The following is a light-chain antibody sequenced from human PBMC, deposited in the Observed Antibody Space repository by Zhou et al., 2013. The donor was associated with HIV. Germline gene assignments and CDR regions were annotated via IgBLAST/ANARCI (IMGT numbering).Light chain of an antibody. CDR1: QSVSSNF. V-gene: IGKV3-20*01. CDR2: GAS. CDR3: QQYDSSIPT. J-gene: IGKJ1*01. Sequence: EIVLTQSPGTLSLSPGERATLSCRASQSVSSNFLAWYQQKPGQAPRLLIYGASSRATGIPDRFSGSGSGTDFALTISRLEPEDFAVYYCQQYDSSIPTFGQGTKVEIK.